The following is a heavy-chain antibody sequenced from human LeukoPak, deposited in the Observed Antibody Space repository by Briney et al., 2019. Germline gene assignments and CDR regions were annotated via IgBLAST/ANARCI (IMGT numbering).Heavy chain of an antibody. CDR3: ARSPDSSGYS. Sequence: PSETLSLTCTVSGGSISSYYWSWIRQPPGEGLEWIGEINHSGSTNYNPSLKSRVTISVDTSKNQFSLKLSSVTAADTAVYYCARSPDSSGYSWGQGTLVTVSS. V-gene: IGHV4-34*01. CDR2: INHSGST. J-gene: IGHJ5*02. D-gene: IGHD3-22*01. CDR1: GGSISSYY.